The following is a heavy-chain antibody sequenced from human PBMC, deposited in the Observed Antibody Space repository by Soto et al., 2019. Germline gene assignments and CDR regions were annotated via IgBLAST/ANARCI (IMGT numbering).Heavy chain of an antibody. CDR1: GFTFSSYT. CDR3: ARGITYYDILTGYSDY. V-gene: IGHV3-23*01. Sequence: GXSLRLSCAASGFTFSSYTMSWVIQAPGKGLEWVSAISGSGGSTYYADSVKGRFTISRDNSKSTLYLQMNSLRAEDTAVYYCARGITYYDILTGYSDYWGQGTLVTVSS. D-gene: IGHD3-9*01. J-gene: IGHJ4*02. CDR2: ISGSGGST.